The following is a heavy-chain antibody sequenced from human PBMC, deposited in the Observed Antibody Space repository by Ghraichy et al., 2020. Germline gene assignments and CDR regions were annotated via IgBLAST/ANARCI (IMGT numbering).Heavy chain of an antibody. V-gene: IGHV3-9*01. CDR1: GFTFDDYA. D-gene: IGHD6-19*01. CDR3: AKDLAASGIAVAGGY. CDR2: ISWNSGSI. Sequence: LSLTCAASGFTFDDYAMHWVRQAPGKGLEWVSGISWNSGSIGYADSVKGRFTISRDNAKNSLYLQMNSLRAEDTALYYCAKDLAASGIAVAGGYWGQGTLVTVSS. J-gene: IGHJ4*02.